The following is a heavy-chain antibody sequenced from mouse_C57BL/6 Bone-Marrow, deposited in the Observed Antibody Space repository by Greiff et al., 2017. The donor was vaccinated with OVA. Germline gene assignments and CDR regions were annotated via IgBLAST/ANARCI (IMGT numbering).Heavy chain of an antibody. CDR1: GFTFSSYG. D-gene: IGHD3-3*01. V-gene: IGHV5-6*02. CDR3: ARRGTWIAY. J-gene: IGHJ3*01. CDR2: ISSGGSYT. Sequence: EVMLVESGGDLVKPGGSLKLSCAASGFTFSSYGMSWVRQTPDKRLEWVATISSGGSYTYYPDSVKGRFTISRDNAKNTLYLQMSSLKSEDTAMYYCARRGTWIAYWGQGTLVTVSA.